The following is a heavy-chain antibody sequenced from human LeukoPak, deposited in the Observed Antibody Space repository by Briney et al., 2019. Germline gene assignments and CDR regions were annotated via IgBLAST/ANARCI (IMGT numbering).Heavy chain of an antibody. V-gene: IGHV3-49*03. CDR2: IRSKAYGGTT. J-gene: IGHJ4*02. CDR1: GFTFGDYA. Sequence: GGSLRLSCTASGFTFGDYAMSWFRQAPGKGLEWVGFIRSKAYGGTTEYAASVKGRFTISRDDSKSIAYLQMNSLKTEGTAVYYCTRAVGATFSVDHWGQGTLVTVSS. CDR3: TRAVGATFSVDH. D-gene: IGHD1-26*01.